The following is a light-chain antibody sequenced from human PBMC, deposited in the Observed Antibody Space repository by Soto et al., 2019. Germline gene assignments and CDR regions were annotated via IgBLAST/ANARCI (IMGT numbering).Light chain of an antibody. CDR3: QQXSNWPRVT. CDR2: DAY. V-gene: IGKV3-11*01. Sequence: EIVLTQSPATLALSPGERATLSCRASQSVSTYLAWYQQKPGQAPRLLISDAYNRATGVPARFSGSGSETDFTLTINSLEPEDFAVYYCQQXSNWPRVTCGQGTRLEIK. CDR1: QSVSTY. J-gene: IGKJ5*01.